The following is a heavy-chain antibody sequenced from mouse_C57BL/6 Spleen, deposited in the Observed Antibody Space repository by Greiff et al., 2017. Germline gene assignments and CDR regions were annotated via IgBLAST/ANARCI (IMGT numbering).Heavy chain of an antibody. V-gene: IGHV14-4*01. CDR2: IDPENGDT. J-gene: IGHJ3*01. CDR3: TTDYGSRFAY. D-gene: IGHD1-1*01. Sequence: VQLKESGAELVRPGASVKLSCTASGSNIKDDYMHWVKQRPEQGLEWIGWIDPENGDTEYASKFQGKATITADTSSNTAYLQLSSLTSEDTAVYYGTTDYGSRFAYWGQGTLVTVSA. CDR1: GSNIKDDY.